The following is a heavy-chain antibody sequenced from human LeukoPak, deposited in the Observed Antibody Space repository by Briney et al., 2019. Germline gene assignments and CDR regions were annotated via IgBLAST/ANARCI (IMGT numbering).Heavy chain of an antibody. CDR1: GGSFSGYC. V-gene: IGHV4-34*01. D-gene: IGHD3-10*01. Sequence: SETLSLTCAVYGGSFSGYCWSWIRQPPGKGLEWIGEINHSGSTNYNPSLKSRVTISVDTSKNQFSLKLSSVTAADTAVYYCARHLWFGLQRYNWFDPWGQGTLVTVSS. CDR3: ARHLWFGLQRYNWFDP. J-gene: IGHJ5*02. CDR2: INHSGST.